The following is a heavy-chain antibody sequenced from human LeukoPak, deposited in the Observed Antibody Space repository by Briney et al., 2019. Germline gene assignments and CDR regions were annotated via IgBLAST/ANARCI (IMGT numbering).Heavy chain of an antibody. D-gene: IGHD6-13*01. V-gene: IGHV5-51*01. CDR2: IYPGDSDT. Sequence: GESLKISCQGSGYSFTSYWIGWVRQMPGEGLEWMGIIYPGDSDTRYSPSFQGQVTISADKSISTAYLQWSSLKASDTAMYYCARRIAAAGTYYGMDVWGQGTTVTVSS. J-gene: IGHJ6*02. CDR1: GYSFTSYW. CDR3: ARRIAAAGTYYGMDV.